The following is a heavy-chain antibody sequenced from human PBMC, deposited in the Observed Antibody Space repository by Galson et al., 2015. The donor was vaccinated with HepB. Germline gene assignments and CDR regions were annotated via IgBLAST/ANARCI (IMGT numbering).Heavy chain of an antibody. CDR2: ISHDGVTK. Sequence: SLRLSCAASGFTFSDSYMSWIRQAPGKGPEWVSYISHDGVTKYFVDSVKGRFAISRDNAKKSLFLEMNSLRVEDTAVYYCGRSAGWIDPWGQGTLVTVSS. J-gene: IGHJ5*02. V-gene: IGHV3-11*01. CDR1: GFTFSDSY. CDR3: GRSAGWIDP. D-gene: IGHD3-10*01.